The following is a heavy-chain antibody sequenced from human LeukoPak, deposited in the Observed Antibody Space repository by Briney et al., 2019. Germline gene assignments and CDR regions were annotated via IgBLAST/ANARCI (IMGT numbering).Heavy chain of an antibody. CDR3: ARVHVGTDMVDVDY. D-gene: IGHD5-18*01. CDR1: GFTFSSYW. Sequence: GGSLRLSCAASGFTFSSYWMHWVRQAPGKGLVWVARVNGDGRFTTYADCVKGRFTISRDTAKNTLYLQMNSPRAEDTAVYYCARVHVGTDMVDVDYWGQGTLVTVSS. V-gene: IGHV3-74*01. J-gene: IGHJ4*02. CDR2: VNGDGRFT.